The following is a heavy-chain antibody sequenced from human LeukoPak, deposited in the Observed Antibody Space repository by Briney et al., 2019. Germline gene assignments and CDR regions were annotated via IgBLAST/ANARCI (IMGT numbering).Heavy chain of an antibody. CDR2: IIPILGIA. V-gene: IGHV1-69*04. Sequence: ASVKVSCKASGGTFSSYTISWVRQAPGQGLEWMGRIIPILGIANYAQKFQGRVTITADKSTSTAYMELSSLRSEDTAVYYCARDPTGHPRYCSSTSCYSLWGQGTLVTVSS. J-gene: IGHJ4*02. CDR1: GGTFSSYT. D-gene: IGHD2-2*01. CDR3: ARDPTGHPRYCSSTSCYSL.